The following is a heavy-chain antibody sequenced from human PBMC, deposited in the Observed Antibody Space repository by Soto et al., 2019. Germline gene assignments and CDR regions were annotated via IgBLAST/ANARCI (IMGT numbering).Heavy chain of an antibody. CDR1: GFTFSTYS. Sequence: PGGSLTLSCAASGFTFSTYSMNWVRQAPGKGLEWVSYISSSSSTIFYTDSVKGRFTVSRDNAKNSLYLQMNSLRAEDTAIYYCARENYYYGMDVWGQGTTVTVSS. CDR2: ISSSSSTI. CDR3: ARENYYYGMDV. V-gene: IGHV3-48*01. J-gene: IGHJ6*02.